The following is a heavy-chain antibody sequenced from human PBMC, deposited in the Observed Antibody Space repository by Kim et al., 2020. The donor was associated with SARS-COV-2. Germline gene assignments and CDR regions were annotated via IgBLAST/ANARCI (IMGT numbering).Heavy chain of an antibody. CDR1: GGSFSGYY. J-gene: IGHJ1*01. CDR3: ARASGWYFAEYFQH. Sequence: SETLSLTCAVYGGSFSGYYWSWIRQPPGKGLEWIGEINHSGSTNYNPSLKSRVTISVDTSKNQFSLKLSSVTAADTAVYYCARASGWYFAEYFQHWGQGT. CDR2: INHSGST. D-gene: IGHD6-19*01. V-gene: IGHV4-34*01.